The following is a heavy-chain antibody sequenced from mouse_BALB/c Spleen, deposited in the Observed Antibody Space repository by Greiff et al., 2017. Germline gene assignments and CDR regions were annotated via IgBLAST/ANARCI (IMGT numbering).Heavy chain of an antibody. V-gene: IGHV5-6-5*01. CDR3: ARGLRSGFAY. J-gene: IGHJ3*01. CDR2: ISSGGST. Sequence: EVKLMESGGGLVKPGGSLKLSCAASGFTFSSYAMSWVRQTPEKRLEWVASISSGGSTYYPDSVKGRFTISRDNARNILYLQMSSLRSEDTAMYYCARGLRSGFAYWGQGTLVTVSA. CDR1: GFTFSSYA. D-gene: IGHD1-1*01.